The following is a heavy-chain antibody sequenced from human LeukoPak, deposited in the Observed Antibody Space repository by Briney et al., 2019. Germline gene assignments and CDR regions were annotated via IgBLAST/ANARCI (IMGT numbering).Heavy chain of an antibody. CDR2: IYTDGRT. CDR1: GFTVSNNY. CDR3: TRDNGYYDSGPPD. V-gene: IGHV3-53*01. J-gene: IGHJ4*02. Sequence: PGGSLRLSCAASGFTVSNNYMTWVRQAPGKGLEWVSVIYTDGRTHYADTVKGRFTVSRDSSENTLYLQMSSLRAEDTAAYYCTRDNGYYDSGPPDWGQGTLVTVSS. D-gene: IGHD3-22*01.